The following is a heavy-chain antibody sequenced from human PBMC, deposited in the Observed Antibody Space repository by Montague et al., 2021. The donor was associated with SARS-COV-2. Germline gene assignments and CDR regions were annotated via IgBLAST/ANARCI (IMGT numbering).Heavy chain of an antibody. CDR1: GGSISSSYY. Sequence: SETLSLTCTVPGGSISSSYYWGWIRQPPGKGLEWIGSIYYSGSTYYNPSLKSRVTISVDTSKNQFSLKLSSVTAADTAVYYCARVGRQQLVRLSGMDVWGQGTTVTVSS. J-gene: IGHJ6*02. D-gene: IGHD6-13*01. CDR2: IYYSGST. V-gene: IGHV4-39*07. CDR3: ARVGRQQLVRLSGMDV.